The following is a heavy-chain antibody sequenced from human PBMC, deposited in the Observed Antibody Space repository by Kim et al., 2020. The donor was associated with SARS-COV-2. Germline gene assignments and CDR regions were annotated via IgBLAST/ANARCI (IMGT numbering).Heavy chain of an antibody. CDR1: VYTFTTYA. V-gene: IGHV7-4-1*02. J-gene: IGHJ3*02. CDR2: INTNTGNP. D-gene: IGHD3-16*01. Sequence: ASVKVSCKASVYTFTTYALSWVRQAPGQGLEWMGWINTNTGNPTYAQGFTGRFVFSLDTSVSTAYLQISSLRAEDTALYYCAMHGDNSVYAFAFDIWGQGTMGAVSS. CDR3: AMHGDNSVYAFAFDI.